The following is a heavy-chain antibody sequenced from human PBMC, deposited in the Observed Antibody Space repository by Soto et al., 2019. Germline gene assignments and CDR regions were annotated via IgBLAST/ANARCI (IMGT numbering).Heavy chain of an antibody. D-gene: IGHD4-17*01. J-gene: IGHJ3*02. Sequence: RGWYECWFRQPPRTGLEWIGSIYYSGSTYYNPSLKSRVTISVDTSKNQFSLKLSSVTAVDTAVYYCERKNGVLAVLDIWVNGTMVTVSP. CDR2: IYYSGST. CDR3: ERKNGVLAVLDI. V-gene: IGHV4-39*07. CDR1: RGWY.